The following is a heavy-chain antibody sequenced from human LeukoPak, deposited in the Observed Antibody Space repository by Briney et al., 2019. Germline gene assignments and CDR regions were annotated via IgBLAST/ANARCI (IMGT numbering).Heavy chain of an antibody. D-gene: IGHD2-21*02. CDR3: AKADSARGVTLKSTIDY. CDR1: GFTFSSYA. V-gene: IGHV3-23*01. J-gene: IGHJ4*02. CDR2: ISGNGGST. Sequence: GGSLRLSCAASGFTFSSYAVSWVRQARGKGLEWVSVISGNGGSTYYADSVKGRFTISRDNSKNTLYLQMNSLRGEDTAVYYCAKADSARGVTLKSTIDYWGQGTLVTVSS.